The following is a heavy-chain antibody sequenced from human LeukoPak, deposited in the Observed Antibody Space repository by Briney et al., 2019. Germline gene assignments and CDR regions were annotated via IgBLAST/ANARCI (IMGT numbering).Heavy chain of an antibody. CDR3: ASTPHGLWFGEHGNWFDP. D-gene: IGHD3-10*01. CDR1: GGSFSGYY. Sequence: SETLSLTCAVYGGSFSGYYWSWIRQPPGKGLEWIGEINHSGSTNYNPSLKSRVTISVDTSKNQFSLKLSSVTAADTAVYYCASTPHGLWFGEHGNWFDPWGQGTLVTVSS. V-gene: IGHV4-34*01. J-gene: IGHJ5*02. CDR2: INHSGST.